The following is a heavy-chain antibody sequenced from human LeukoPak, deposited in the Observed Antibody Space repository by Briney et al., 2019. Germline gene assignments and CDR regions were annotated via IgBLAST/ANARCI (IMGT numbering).Heavy chain of an antibody. Sequence: SETLSLTCTVSGGSISSGDYYWSWIRQPPGKGLEWIGYIYYSGSTYYNPSLKSRVTISVDTSKNQFSLKLSSVTAADTAVYYCASGHRDYSGDWFDPWGQGTLVTVSS. V-gene: IGHV4-30-4*01. CDR2: IYYSGST. CDR3: ASGHRDYSGDWFDP. D-gene: IGHD4-11*01. J-gene: IGHJ5*02. CDR1: GGSISSGDYY.